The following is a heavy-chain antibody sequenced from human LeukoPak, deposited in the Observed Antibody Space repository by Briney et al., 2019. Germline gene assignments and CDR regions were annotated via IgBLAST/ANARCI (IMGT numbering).Heavy chain of an antibody. CDR3: ARIAAAGTHPFDY. J-gene: IGHJ4*02. D-gene: IGHD6-13*01. V-gene: IGHV1-69*13. CDR2: IIPIFGTA. CDR1: GGTFSSYA. Sequence: SVKVSCKASGGTFSSYAISWVRQAPGQGLEWMEGIIPIFGTANYAQKSQGRVTITADESTSTAYMELSSLRSEDTAVYYCARIAAAGTHPFDYWGQGTLVTVSS.